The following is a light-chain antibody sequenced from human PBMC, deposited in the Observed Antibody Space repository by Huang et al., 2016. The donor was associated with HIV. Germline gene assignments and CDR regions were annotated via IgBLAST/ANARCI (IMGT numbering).Light chain of an antibody. Sequence: EIVLTQSPVTLSLSPGRRATLSCRASQNIGTYLAWYQQKVGQAPRLLIFDASNRATGIPARFSGSGSGTDFTLTISSLDPEDFAIYYCQQHSNWPLTFGGGTKVEIK. CDR1: QNIGTY. CDR3: QQHSNWPLT. CDR2: DAS. J-gene: IGKJ4*01. V-gene: IGKV3-11*01.